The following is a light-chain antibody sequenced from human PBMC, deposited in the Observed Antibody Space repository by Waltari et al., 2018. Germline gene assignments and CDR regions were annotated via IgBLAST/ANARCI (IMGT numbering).Light chain of an antibody. J-gene: IGLJ2*01. CDR2: DVS. V-gene: IGLV2-14*01. Sequence: SALTQPDSVSGSPGQSITISCSGFSSDSGGYEYVSGYQQHPGKAPKVIIYDVSNRPSGVSTRFSGSKSGSSASLTISGLQAEDEADYYCSSFTSSTTGIFGGGTKLTVL. CDR3: SSFTSSTTGI. CDR1: SSDSGGYEY.